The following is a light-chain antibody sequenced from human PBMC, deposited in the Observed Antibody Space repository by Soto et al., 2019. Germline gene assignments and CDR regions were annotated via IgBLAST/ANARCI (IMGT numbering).Light chain of an antibody. CDR1: QYISKY. Sequence: EVVMTQSPATLSVSPGERATLSCRASQYISKYLAWYQQRPGQAPRLLIYGASTRATGIPARFSGSGSGTDFTLTISRLEPEDFAVYYCQQYGSSPRTFGQGTKVDIK. CDR2: GAS. CDR3: QQYGSSPRT. J-gene: IGKJ1*01. V-gene: IGKV3-20*01.